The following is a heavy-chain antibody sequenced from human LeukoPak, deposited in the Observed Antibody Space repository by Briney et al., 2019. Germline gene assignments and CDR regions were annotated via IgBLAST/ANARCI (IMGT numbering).Heavy chain of an antibody. CDR3: ARDRGDGYKPLWYFDY. CDR1: GGTFSSYV. Sequence: GASVKVSCKASGGTFSSYVVSWVRQAPGQGLEWMGRIIPILGIANYAQKFQGRITITADKSTSTAYMELSSLRSEDTAVYYCARDRGDGYKPLWYFDYWGQGTLVTVSS. V-gene: IGHV1-69*04. J-gene: IGHJ4*02. CDR2: IIPILGIA. D-gene: IGHD5-24*01.